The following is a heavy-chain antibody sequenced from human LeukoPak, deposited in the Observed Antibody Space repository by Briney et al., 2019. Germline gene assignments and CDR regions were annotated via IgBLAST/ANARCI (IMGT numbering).Heavy chain of an antibody. V-gene: IGHV4-30-4*01. Sequence: SQTLSVTCTLSVGSISSGDYYWSWIRQPPGKGLEWLGYIYYSGGTYYNPSLKSRVTISVDTSKNQFSLKLSSVTAADTAVYYCARGHYDILTGYYKEDTYYFDYWGQGTLVTVSS. CDR3: ARGHYDILTGYYKEDTYYFDY. CDR2: IYYSGGT. J-gene: IGHJ4*02. D-gene: IGHD3-9*01. CDR1: VGSISSGDYY.